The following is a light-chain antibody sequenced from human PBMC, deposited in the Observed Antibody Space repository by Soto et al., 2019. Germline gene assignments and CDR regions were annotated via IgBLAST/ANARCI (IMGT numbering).Light chain of an antibody. V-gene: IGKV3-11*01. CDR1: QGVGTF. Sequence: DIVLTQSPATLSLSPGESATLSCRASQGVGTFLAWFQQKPGQAPRLVIYDGSARATGIPARFSGSGSETDFSLTISSLEPEEFAVYYCQQRSSWPVTVGQGTRREIK. J-gene: IGKJ5*01. CDR2: DGS. CDR3: QQRSSWPVT.